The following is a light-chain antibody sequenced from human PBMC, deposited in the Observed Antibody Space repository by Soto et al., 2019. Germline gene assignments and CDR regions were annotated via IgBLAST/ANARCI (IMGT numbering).Light chain of an antibody. V-gene: IGKV3-11*01. CDR1: HSVSSY. CDR3: QQRDNWPWT. CDR2: DTS. Sequence: EIALTQSPATLSLSPGERATLSCRASHSVSSYLAWYQQKPGRAPRLLIYDTSKRATGIPARFSGSGSGTDLTLTISSLEPEDFAVYSCQQRDNWPWTFGGGTKVEIK. J-gene: IGKJ4*01.